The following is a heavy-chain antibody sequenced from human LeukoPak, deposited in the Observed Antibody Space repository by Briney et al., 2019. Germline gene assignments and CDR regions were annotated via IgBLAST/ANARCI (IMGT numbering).Heavy chain of an antibody. J-gene: IGHJ4*02. CDR2: ISGSGGST. CDR1: GFTFSSYG. V-gene: IGHV3-23*01. CDR3: AKGGNDHDYAKE. Sequence: PGGSLRLSCAASGFTFSSYGMSWVRQAPGKGLEWVSAISGSGGSTYYADSVKGRFTISRDNSKNTLYLQMNSLRAEDTAVYYCAKGGNDHDYAKEWGQGTLVTVSS. D-gene: IGHD1-1*01.